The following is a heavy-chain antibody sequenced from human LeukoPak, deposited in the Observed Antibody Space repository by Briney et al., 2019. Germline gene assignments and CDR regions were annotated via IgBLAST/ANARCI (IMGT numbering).Heavy chain of an antibody. J-gene: IGHJ4*02. CDR1: GGSISNYY. Sequence: SETLSLTCTVSGGSISNYYWSWIRQPAGEGLEWIGRISASGNTNYNPSLKSRVTISVDTSMNLFALKLSSVTAADTAVYYWARQGVATAIDYWGQGTLVTVSS. V-gene: IGHV4-4*07. CDR2: ISASGNT. CDR3: ARQGVATAIDY. D-gene: IGHD2-21*02.